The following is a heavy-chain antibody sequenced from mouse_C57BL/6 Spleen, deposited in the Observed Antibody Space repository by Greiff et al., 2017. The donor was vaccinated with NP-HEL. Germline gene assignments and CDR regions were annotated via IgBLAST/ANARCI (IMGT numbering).Heavy chain of an antibody. J-gene: IGHJ4*01. CDR3: ARRGDFYAMDY. V-gene: IGHV5-12*01. CDR1: GFTFSDYY. CDR2: ISNGGGST. Sequence: DVHLVESGGGLVQPGGSLKLSCAASGFTFSDYYMYWVRQTPEKRLEWVAYISNGGGSTYYPDTVKGRFTISRDNAKNTLYLQMSRLKSEDTAMYYCARRGDFYAMDYLGQGTSVTVSS.